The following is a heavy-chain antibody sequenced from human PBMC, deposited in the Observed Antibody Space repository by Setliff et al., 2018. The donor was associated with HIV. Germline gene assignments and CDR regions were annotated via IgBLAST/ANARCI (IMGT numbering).Heavy chain of an antibody. CDR3: ARAGYYGSTSYWEYFQH. D-gene: IGHD3-22*01. Sequence: SETLSLTCTVSGGSISSHYWSWIRQPPGKGLEWIGSIYYNGITNYNPSLKSRVTVSVDASKNQFSLKLSSVTAADTAVYYCARAGYYGSTSYWEYFQHWGQGTLVTVSS. CDR2: IYYNGIT. CDR1: GGSISSHY. V-gene: IGHV4-59*11. J-gene: IGHJ1*01.